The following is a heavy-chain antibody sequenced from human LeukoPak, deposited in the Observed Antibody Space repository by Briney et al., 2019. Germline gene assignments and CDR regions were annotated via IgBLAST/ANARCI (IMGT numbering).Heavy chain of an antibody. D-gene: IGHD3-16*01. CDR1: GGSFSGYY. Sequence: SETLSLTCAVYGGSFSGYYWSWIRQPPGKGLEWIGEINHSGSTNYNPSLKSRVTISVDTSKNQFSLKLSSVTAADTAVYYCARGRLGGGHYYGMDVWGQGTTVTVPS. J-gene: IGHJ6*02. CDR3: ARGRLGGGHYYGMDV. CDR2: INHSGST. V-gene: IGHV4-34*01.